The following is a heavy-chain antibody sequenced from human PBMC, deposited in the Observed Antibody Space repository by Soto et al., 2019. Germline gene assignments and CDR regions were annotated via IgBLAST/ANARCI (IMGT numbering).Heavy chain of an antibody. Sequence: PGGSLRLSCAASGVTFGDYAVTWLRQAPGEGLEWVGFIRSKAYGGTTDYAASVKDRFTISRDDSKSIAYLQMSRLKTEDTAVYYCTPSLSYWYFDLWGRGTLVNVSS. CDR2: IRSKAYGGTT. CDR1: GVTFGDYA. J-gene: IGHJ2*01. V-gene: IGHV3-49*03. CDR3: TPSLSYWYFDL.